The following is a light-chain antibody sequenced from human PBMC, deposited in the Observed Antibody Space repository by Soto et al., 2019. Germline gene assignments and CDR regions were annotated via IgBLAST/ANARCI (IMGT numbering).Light chain of an antibody. CDR1: SSNIGSNN. J-gene: IGLJ2*01. Sequence: QSVLTQPPSASGTPGQRVTISCSGSSSNIGSNNVNWYQQLPGTAPKLLIYSNSQRPSGVPDRFSGSKSGTSASLAISGVQSEDEADYYCAAWDDSLSGPVFGGGTKLTVL. V-gene: IGLV1-44*01. CDR2: SNS. CDR3: AAWDDSLSGPV.